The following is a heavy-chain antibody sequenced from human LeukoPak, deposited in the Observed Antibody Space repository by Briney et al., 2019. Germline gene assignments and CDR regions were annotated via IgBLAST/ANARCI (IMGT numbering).Heavy chain of an antibody. CDR3: ARVEPGMGY. Sequence: ASVNVSCTASGYTFTSYDISWVRQAPGQGLEWMGWISAYNGNTNYAHKLQDRVTMTTDTSTNTAYMDLRSLISDDTAVYYCARVEPGMGYWGQGTLVTVSS. CDR2: ISAYNGNT. CDR1: GYTFTSYD. D-gene: IGHD6-13*01. J-gene: IGHJ4*02. V-gene: IGHV1-18*01.